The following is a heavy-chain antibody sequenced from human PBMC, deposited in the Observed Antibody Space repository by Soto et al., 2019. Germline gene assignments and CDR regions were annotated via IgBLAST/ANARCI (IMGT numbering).Heavy chain of an antibody. Sequence: SVKVSWKASGGTFSSYAISWVRQAPGQGLEWMGGIIPIFGTANYAQKFQGRVTITADKSTSTAYMELSSLRSEDTAVYYCARNSGYGTYYYYGMDVWGQGTTVTVSS. CDR3: ARNSGYGTYYYYGMDV. V-gene: IGHV1-69*06. CDR1: GGTFSSYA. J-gene: IGHJ6*02. D-gene: IGHD5-12*01. CDR2: IIPIFGTA.